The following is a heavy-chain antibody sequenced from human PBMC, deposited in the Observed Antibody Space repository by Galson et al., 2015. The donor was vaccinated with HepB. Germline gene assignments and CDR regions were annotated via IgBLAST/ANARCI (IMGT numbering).Heavy chain of an antibody. D-gene: IGHD3-10*01. J-gene: IGHJ4*02. CDR2: ISYDGTNT. CDR3: ARETGSGRGRGDY. CDR1: GFIFSDYV. V-gene: IGHV3-30*04. Sequence: SLRLSCAASGFIFSDYVFHWVRQAPGKGLEWLTVISYDGTNTYYADSVKGRFTIPRDNSNNTLYLQMDSMTPDDTATYYCARETGSGRGRGDYWGQGTLVTVSS.